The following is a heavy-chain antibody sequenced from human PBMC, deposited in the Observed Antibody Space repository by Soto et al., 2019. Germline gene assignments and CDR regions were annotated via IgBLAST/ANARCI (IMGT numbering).Heavy chain of an antibody. V-gene: IGHV1-69*13. Sequence: SVKVFFKASGGPFSSYAMRLVRQAPGQGLEWMGGIIPIFGTANYSQKFQGRVTITADESTSTAYMELSSLRSEDTAVYYCARDHSHSWFDPWGQGTMVTVSS. CDR1: GGPFSSYA. D-gene: IGHD5-18*01. CDR3: ARDHSHSWFDP. J-gene: IGHJ5*02. CDR2: IIPIFGTA.